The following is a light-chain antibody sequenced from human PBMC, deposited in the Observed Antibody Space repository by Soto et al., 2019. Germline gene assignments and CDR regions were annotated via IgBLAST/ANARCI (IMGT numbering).Light chain of an antibody. J-gene: IGLJ2*01. V-gene: IGLV2-11*01. Sequence: QSALTQPRSVSGSPGQSVTISCNGSSSDVGGSEFVSWYQQHPVKAPKLVIYDVTKRPSGVPDRFSGSKSGNTASLTISGLPAEDEAEYYCSSYARSTTADVIFGGGTKVTVL. CDR2: DVT. CDR1: SSDVGGSEF. CDR3: SSYARSTTADVI.